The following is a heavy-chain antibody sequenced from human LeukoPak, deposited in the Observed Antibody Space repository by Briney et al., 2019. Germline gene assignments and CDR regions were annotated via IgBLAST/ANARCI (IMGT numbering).Heavy chain of an antibody. D-gene: IGHD3-16*01. CDR1: DDSISDYY. CDR3: TRGAGWLIEY. J-gene: IGHJ4*02. V-gene: IGHV4-59*01. Sequence: PSETLSLTCTVSDDSISDYYRGWIRQPPGKGLEWIGYFNNSGASTYNPSLKSRVTISADTSKHQFSLKLNSMTPADTAVYYCTRGAGWLIEYWGQRLLVPVSS. CDR2: FNNSGAS.